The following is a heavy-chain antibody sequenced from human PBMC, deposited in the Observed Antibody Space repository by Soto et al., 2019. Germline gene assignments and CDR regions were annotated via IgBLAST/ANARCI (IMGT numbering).Heavy chain of an antibody. CDR2: ISSDGSYK. Sequence: PGGSLRLSCAASGFTFSTYSIHWVRQAPGKGLEWVAVISSDGSYKYYADSVKGRFTISRDNSKNTLYLQMSSLRAEDTAMYYCARDLFQAAGPFDYWGQGTLVTVSS. D-gene: IGHD6-25*01. J-gene: IGHJ4*02. CDR1: GFTFSTYS. V-gene: IGHV3-30-3*01. CDR3: ARDLFQAAGPFDY.